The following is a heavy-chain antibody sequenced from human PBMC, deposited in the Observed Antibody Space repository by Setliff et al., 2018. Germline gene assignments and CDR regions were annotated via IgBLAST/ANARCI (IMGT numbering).Heavy chain of an antibody. J-gene: IGHJ6*03. CDR1: GGSIRSYY. V-gene: IGHV4-4*07. CDR3: ARMSGFQYMDV. CDR2: IYTSWST. Sequence: SETLSLTCTVSGGSIRSYYWSWIRQPAGKGLEWLGQIYTSWSTNYNPSLKGRATLSIDASKRQFSLKLTSVTAADTAVYYCARMSGFQYMDVWGKGTTVTVSS. D-gene: IGHD3-3*01.